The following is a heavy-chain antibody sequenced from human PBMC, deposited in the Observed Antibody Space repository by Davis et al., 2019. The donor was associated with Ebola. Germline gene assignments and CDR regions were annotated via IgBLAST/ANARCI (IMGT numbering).Heavy chain of an antibody. CDR1: GFTFSRYT. Sequence: PGGSLRLSCAASGFTFSRYTMNWVRQAPGKGLEWVSSISSSSSYIYYADSVKGRFTISTDNAKNSLYLQMNSLRAADTAVYYCAREADYYDSSVYSHYFDYWGQGTLVTVSS. CDR2: ISSSSSYI. D-gene: IGHD3-22*01. V-gene: IGHV3-21*01. CDR3: AREADYYDSSVYSHYFDY. J-gene: IGHJ4*02.